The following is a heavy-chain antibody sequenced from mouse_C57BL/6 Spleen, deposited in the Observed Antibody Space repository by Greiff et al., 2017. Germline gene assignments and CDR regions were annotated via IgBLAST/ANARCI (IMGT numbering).Heavy chain of an antibody. V-gene: IGHV1-52*01. D-gene: IGHD2-1*01. Sequence: QVQLQQPGAELVRPGSSVKLSCTASGYTFTSYWMHWVKQRPIQGLEWIGNIDPSDSDTHYNQKFKDKATLTVDKSPSTAYMQLSSLTSEDSAVYYSARGDGNYYFDYWGQGTTLTVSS. J-gene: IGHJ2*01. CDR2: IDPSDSDT. CDR3: ARGDGNYYFDY. CDR1: GYTFTSYW.